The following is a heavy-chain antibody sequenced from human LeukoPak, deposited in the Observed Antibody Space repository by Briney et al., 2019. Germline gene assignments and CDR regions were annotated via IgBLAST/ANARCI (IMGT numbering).Heavy chain of an antibody. V-gene: IGHV3-53*01. Sequence: PGGSLRLSCAASGFTVSSNYMSWVRQAPGKGLEWVSVIYSGGSTYYADSVKGRFTISRDNSKNTLYLQMNSLRAEDTAVYFCARDLLDTPGVWGQGTLVTVSS. CDR2: IYSGGST. J-gene: IGHJ4*02. CDR1: GFTVSSNY. D-gene: IGHD2/OR15-2a*01. CDR3: ARDLLDTPGV.